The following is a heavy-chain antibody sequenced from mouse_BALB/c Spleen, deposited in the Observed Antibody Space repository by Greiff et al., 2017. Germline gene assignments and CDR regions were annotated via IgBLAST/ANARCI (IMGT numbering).Heavy chain of an antibody. Sequence: QVQLQQSGAELVRPGTSVKVSCKASGYAFTNYLIEWVKQRPGQGLEWIGVINPGSGGTNYNEKFKGKATLTADKSSSTAYMQLSSLTSDDSAVYFCAYYRYGGYAMDYWGQGTSVTVSS. CDR2: INPGSGGT. D-gene: IGHD2-14*01. V-gene: IGHV1-54*01. CDR3: AYYRYGGYAMDY. CDR1: GYAFTNYL. J-gene: IGHJ4*01.